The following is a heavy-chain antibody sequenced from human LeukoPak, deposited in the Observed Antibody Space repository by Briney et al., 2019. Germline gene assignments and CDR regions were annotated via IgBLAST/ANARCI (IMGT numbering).Heavy chain of an antibody. CDR1: GIIFSSDA. V-gene: IGHV3-23*01. Sequence: GGSLRLSCAASGIIFSSDAMTWVRQAPGKGLEWVSSINGGTTLYAASVEGRFTISRDSSKNTLFLQVNSLRAEDTAVYFCARCRRYTTGWCNWLDPWGQGTQVTVSS. CDR2: INGGTT. D-gene: IGHD6-19*01. CDR3: ARCRRYTTGWCNWLDP. J-gene: IGHJ5*02.